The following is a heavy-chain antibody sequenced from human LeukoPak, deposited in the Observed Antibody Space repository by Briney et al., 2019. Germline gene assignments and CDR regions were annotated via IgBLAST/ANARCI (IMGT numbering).Heavy chain of an antibody. Sequence: GGSLRLSCAASGFTFSSYWMSWVRQAPGKGLEWVANIKQDGSEKYYVDSVKGRFTISRDNAKNSLYLQMNSLRAEDTAVYYCARVSLARLGVYYYYYYGMDVWGQGTTVTVSS. D-gene: IGHD3-16*01. J-gene: IGHJ6*02. CDR2: IKQDGSEK. CDR3: ARVSLARLGVYYYYYYGMDV. CDR1: GFTFSSYW. V-gene: IGHV3-7*05.